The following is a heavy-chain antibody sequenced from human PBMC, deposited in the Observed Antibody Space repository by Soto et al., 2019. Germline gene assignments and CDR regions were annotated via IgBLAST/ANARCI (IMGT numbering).Heavy chain of an antibody. CDR1: GFTFSSYW. CDR3: ARDPNIGATIGSIYYYYGMDV. J-gene: IGHJ6*02. CDR2: IKQDGSEK. V-gene: IGHV3-7*01. Sequence: EVQLVESGGGLVQPGGSLRLSCAASGFTFSSYWMSWVRQAPGKGLEWVANIKQDGSEKYYVDSVKGRFTISRDNDKNSLYLQMNSLSAEYKDVYYCARDPNIGATIGSIYYYYGMDVWGQGTTVTVSS. D-gene: IGHD5-12*01.